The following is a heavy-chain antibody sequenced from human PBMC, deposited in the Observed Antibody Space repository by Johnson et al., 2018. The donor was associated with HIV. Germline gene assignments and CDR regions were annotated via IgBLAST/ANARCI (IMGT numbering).Heavy chain of an antibody. Sequence: VQLVESGGGLVQPGGSLRLSCAASGFTVSSYYMTWVRQAPGKVLEWVSVFFGGDGTYYADSVRGRFIISRDNSKNTLHLQMNSLRAEDTALYYCASGEDYGGNYGAFDIWGQGTMVTVSS. J-gene: IGHJ3*02. D-gene: IGHD4-23*01. CDR3: ASGEDYGGNYGAFDI. CDR2: FFGGDGT. CDR1: GFTVSSYY. V-gene: IGHV3-66*01.